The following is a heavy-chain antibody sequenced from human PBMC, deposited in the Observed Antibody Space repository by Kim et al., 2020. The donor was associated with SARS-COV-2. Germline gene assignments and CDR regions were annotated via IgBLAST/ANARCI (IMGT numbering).Heavy chain of an antibody. V-gene: IGHV3-23*01. D-gene: IGHD6-19*01. CDR2: ISGSGGST. CDR3: AKDSRSSGWYFPDYFDY. J-gene: IGHJ4*02. CDR1: GFTFSSYA. Sequence: GGSLRLSCAASGFTFSSYAMSWVRQAPGKGLEWVSAISGSGGSTYYADSVKGRFTISRDNSKNTLYLQMNSLRAEDTAVYYCAKDSRSSGWYFPDYFDYWGQGTLVTVSS.